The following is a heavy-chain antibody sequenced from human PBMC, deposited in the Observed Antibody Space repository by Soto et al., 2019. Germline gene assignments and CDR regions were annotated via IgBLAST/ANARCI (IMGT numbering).Heavy chain of an antibody. CDR3: ARNVATRPSDY. D-gene: IGHD6-6*01. Sequence: QLQLQESGPGLVKPSETLSLTCTVSGDSISSSSYYWGWIRQPPGKGLEWIGSIYYSGSTYYNPSLKSRVPISVDTSKNQFSLRLTSVTATDTAVYYCARNVATRPSDYWGQGTLVTVSS. CDR2: IYYSGST. V-gene: IGHV4-39*01. J-gene: IGHJ4*02. CDR1: GDSISSSSYY.